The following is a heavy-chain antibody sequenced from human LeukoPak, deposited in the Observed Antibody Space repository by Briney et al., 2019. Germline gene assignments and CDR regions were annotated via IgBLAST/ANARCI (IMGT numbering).Heavy chain of an antibody. CDR2: ISSSSSTI. Sequence: GGSLRLSCAASGFTFSSYSMNWVRQAPGKGLEWVSYISSSSSTIYYADSVKGRFTISRDNAKNSLYLQMNSLRDEDTAVYYYARGFDYGDYPWFDPWGQGTLVTVSS. CDR1: GFTFSSYS. V-gene: IGHV3-48*02. CDR3: ARGFDYGDYPWFDP. J-gene: IGHJ5*02. D-gene: IGHD4-17*01.